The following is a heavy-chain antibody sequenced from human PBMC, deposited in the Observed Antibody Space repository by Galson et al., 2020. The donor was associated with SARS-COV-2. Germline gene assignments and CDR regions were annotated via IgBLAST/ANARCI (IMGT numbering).Heavy chain of an antibody. CDR1: GASFSGYY. D-gene: IGHD2-21*02. CDR2: ITSSART. V-gene: IGHV4-34*01. CDR3: ARDENFFLVVTATRMCYFDY. Sequence: SDTLSLTFGVHGASFSGYYWTWIRQPPGKGLEWIGVITSSARTNYNPTPKSRVTISVDTSKNHFSLKLSSVTAADTAVYYCARDENFFLVVTATRMCYFDYWGRGTLATVSS. J-gene: IGHJ4*01.